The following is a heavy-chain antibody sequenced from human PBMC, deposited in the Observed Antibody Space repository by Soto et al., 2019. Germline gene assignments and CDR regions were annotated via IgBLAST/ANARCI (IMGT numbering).Heavy chain of an antibody. J-gene: IGHJ4*02. CDR2: INAGNGNT. CDR1: GYTFTSYA. CDR3: ARYARGAYYWDY. Sequence: ASVKVSCKASGYTFTSYAMHWVRQAPGQRLEWMGWINAGNGNTKYSQKFQGRVTITRDTSASTAYMELSSLRSEDTAVYYCARYARGAYYWDYWGQGALVTVSS. D-gene: IGHD3-22*01. V-gene: IGHV1-3*01.